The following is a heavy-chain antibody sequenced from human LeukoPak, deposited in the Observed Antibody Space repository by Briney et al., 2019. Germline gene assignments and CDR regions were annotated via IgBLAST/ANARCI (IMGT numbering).Heavy chain of an antibody. V-gene: IGHV4-31*03. J-gene: IGHJ4*02. CDR1: GGSISSGGYY. Sequence: SQTLSLTCTVSGGSISSGGYYWSWIRQHPGKGLELIGYIYYSGSTYYNPSLKSRVTISVDTSENQFSLRLTSVTAADTAVYYCATSRLEGQWLPTTWGQGTLVTVSS. CDR2: IYYSGST. CDR3: ATSRLEGQWLPTT. D-gene: IGHD6-19*01.